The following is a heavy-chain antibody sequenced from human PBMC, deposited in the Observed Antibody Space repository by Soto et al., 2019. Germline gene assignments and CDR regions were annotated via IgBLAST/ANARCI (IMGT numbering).Heavy chain of an antibody. CDR3: ARDRNYDYIWGSYLRAFDI. J-gene: IGHJ3*02. V-gene: IGHV1-3*01. D-gene: IGHD3-16*02. CDR1: GYTFTSYA. CDR2: INAGNGNT. Sequence: QVQLVQSGAEVKKPGASVKVSCKASGYTFTSYAMHWARQAPGQRLEWMGWINAGNGNTKYSQKFQGRVTITRDTSASTAYMELSSLRSEDTAVYYCARDRNYDYIWGSYLRAFDIWGQGTMVTVSS.